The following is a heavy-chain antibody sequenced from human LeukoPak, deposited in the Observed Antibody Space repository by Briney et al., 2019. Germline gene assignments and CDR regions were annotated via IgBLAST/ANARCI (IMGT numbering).Heavy chain of an antibody. CDR1: GGSFSGYY. V-gene: IGHV4-34*01. Sequence: KPSETLSLTCAVYGGSFSGYYWSWIRQPPGKGLEWIGEINHSGSTNYNPSLKSRVTISVDTSKNQFSLKLSSVTAADTAVYYCARGEDCSGGSCYDYWGQGTLVTVSS. J-gene: IGHJ4*02. CDR3: ARGEDCSGGSCYDY. D-gene: IGHD2-15*01. CDR2: INHSGST.